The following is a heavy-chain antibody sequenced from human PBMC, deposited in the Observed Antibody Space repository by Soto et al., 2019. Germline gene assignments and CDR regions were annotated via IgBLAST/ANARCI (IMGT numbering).Heavy chain of an antibody. V-gene: IGHV3-23*01. J-gene: IGHJ6*02. D-gene: IGHD4-4*01. CDR3: VKLPVTTASYYYFGMDV. CDR1: GFPFITYP. Sequence: GGSLILSVAASGFPFITYPMNWVLQFPGKGLDWVSGISGSVISTFYADSVKCRFTISRDNSKNTVYIQMNRLRAEDTALYYCVKLPVTTASYYYFGMDVWGQGTTVTVSS. CDR2: ISGSVIST.